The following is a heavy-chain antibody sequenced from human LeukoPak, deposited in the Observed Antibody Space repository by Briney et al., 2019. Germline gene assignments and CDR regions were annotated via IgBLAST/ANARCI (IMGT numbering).Heavy chain of an antibody. D-gene: IGHD3-10*01. CDR3: TRHGSYSHGF. Sequence: NPSGTLSLTCAVSGGSISSGGYWSWVRQPPGKGLEWIGQIYISGSTNYNPSLDSRVTMSLDKSRNQLSLRLKSMTAADTAVYYCTRHGSYSHGFWGQGALVTVAS. V-gene: IGHV4-4*02. CDR2: IYISGST. J-gene: IGHJ4*01. CDR1: GGSISSGGY.